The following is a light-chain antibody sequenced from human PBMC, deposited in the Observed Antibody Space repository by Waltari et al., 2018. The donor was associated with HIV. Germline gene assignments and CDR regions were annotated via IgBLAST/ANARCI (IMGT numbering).Light chain of an antibody. Sequence: QSALTQPPSASGSPGQSVTISCTGTSSDVGGSKYVSWYQQHPGKAPKLMIYEVNKRPSGVPDGFSGSKSATTASLTVSGLQADDEADYYCNSYAGSNNWVFGGGTKLTVL. CDR2: EVN. V-gene: IGLV2-8*01. J-gene: IGLJ3*02. CDR1: SSDVGGSKY. CDR3: NSYAGSNNWV.